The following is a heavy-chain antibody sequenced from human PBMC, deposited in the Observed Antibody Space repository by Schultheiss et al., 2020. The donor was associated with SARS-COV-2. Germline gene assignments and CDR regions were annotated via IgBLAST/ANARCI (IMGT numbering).Heavy chain of an antibody. J-gene: IGHJ6*04. CDR3: ARGGAGTVDV. CDR1: GGSISSGGYS. D-gene: IGHD6-19*01. CDR2: IYHSGST. V-gene: IGHV4-30-2*01. Sequence: SETLSLTCAVSGGSISSGGYSWSWIRQPPGKGLEWIGYIYHSGSTYYNPSLKSRVTISVDRSKNQFSLKLSSVTAADTAVYYCARGGAGTVDVWGKGTTVTVSS.